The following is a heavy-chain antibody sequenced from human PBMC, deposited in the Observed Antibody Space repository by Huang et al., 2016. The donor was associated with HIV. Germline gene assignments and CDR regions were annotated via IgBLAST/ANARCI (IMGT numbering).Heavy chain of an antibody. CDR2: INTKIGNP. CDR1: GYTFNRFD. Sequence: QVQLVQSGSELKKPGASVKVSCKASGYTFNRFDINWVRQAPGQGVEWMGWINTKIGNPTYAPDFAGRFVFPLDTSVSTAYLQISSLKHEDTAVYYCARGAGGYNLARWGQGTLVTVSS. CDR3: ARGAGGYNLAR. V-gene: IGHV7-4-1*02. D-gene: IGHD5-12*01. J-gene: IGHJ4*02.